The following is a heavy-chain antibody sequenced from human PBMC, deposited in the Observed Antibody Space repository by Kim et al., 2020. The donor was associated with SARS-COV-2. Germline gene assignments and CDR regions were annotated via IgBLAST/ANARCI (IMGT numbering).Heavy chain of an antibody. D-gene: IGHD3-10*01. CDR2: INHSGST. Sequence: SETLSLTCAVYGGSFSGYYWSWIRQPPGKGLEWIGEINHSGSTNYNPSLKSRVTISVDTSKNQFSLKLSSVTAADTAVYYCARNVLLWFGELLGRSANWFDPWGQGTLVTVSS. CDR1: GGSFSGYY. V-gene: IGHV4-34*01. J-gene: IGHJ5*02. CDR3: ARNVLLWFGELLGRSANWFDP.